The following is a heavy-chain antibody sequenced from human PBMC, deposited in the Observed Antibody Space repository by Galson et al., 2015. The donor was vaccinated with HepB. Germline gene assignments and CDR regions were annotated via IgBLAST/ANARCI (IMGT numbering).Heavy chain of an antibody. J-gene: IGHJ6*02. CDR2: MNPNSGNT. CDR3: ARLIRGYYYYGMDV. CDR1: GYTFTSYD. D-gene: IGHD3-10*01. Sequence: SVKVSCKASGYTFTSYDINWVRQATGQGLEWMGWMNPNSGNTGYAQKFQGRVTMTRNTSISTAYMELSSLRSEDTAVYYCARLIRGYYYYGMDVWGQGTTVTVSS. V-gene: IGHV1-8*01.